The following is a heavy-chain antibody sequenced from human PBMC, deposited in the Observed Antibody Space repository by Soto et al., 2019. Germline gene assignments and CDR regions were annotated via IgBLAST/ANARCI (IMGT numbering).Heavy chain of an antibody. V-gene: IGHV4-39*01. D-gene: IGHD3-22*01. CDR3: ASQRYDSSGYYYYAFDI. CDR2: IYYSGST. Sequence: SETLSLTCTVSGGSISSSSYYWGGIRQPPGRGLEWIGSIYYSGSTYYNPSLKSRVTISVDTSKNQFSLKLSSVTAADTAVYYCASQRYDSSGYYYYAFDIWGQGTMVTVSS. CDR1: GGSISSSSYY. J-gene: IGHJ3*02.